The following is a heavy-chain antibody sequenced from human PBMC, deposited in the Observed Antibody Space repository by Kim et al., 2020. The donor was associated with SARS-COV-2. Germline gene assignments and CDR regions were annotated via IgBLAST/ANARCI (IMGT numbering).Heavy chain of an antibody. J-gene: IGHJ4*02. D-gene: IGHD3-10*01. Sequence: GGSLRLSCAASGFTVSTNYMSWVRQAPGKRLEWVSVIYGGGTTYYSDSVKGRFTIFRDNSKNTLYLQMSSLRAEDTAVYYCARGANRSYLPFDYWGQGTLVTVSS. V-gene: IGHV3-66*01. CDR3: ARGANRSYLPFDY. CDR2: IYGGGTT. CDR1: GFTVSTNY.